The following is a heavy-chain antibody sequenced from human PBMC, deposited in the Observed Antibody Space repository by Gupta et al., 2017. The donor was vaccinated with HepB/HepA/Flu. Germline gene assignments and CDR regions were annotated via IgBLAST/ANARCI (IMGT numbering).Heavy chain of an antibody. CDR3: ARGPKKLGMDG. CDR1: GSTFTSYD. CDR2: LNPNSGNT. Sequence: QVQLVQFGAEVKKPGDYVTVPCKAYGSTFTSYDIKWVRQATAHWLEWMGRLNPNSGNTGDSQKFQGRVTITRNTSISTAYMELSSLGSEDTAVYYCARGPKKLGMDGWGQGTLVTVSS. D-gene: IGHD7-27*01. J-gene: IGHJ4*02. V-gene: IGHV1-8*03.